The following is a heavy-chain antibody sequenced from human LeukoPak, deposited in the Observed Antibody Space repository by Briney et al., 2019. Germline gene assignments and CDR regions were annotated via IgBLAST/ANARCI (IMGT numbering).Heavy chain of an antibody. CDR2: ISHDGSNK. V-gene: IGHV3-30*18. Sequence: GGSLRLSCAASGFTFSSYGMHWVRQAPGKGLEWVAVISHDGSNKYYADSVKGRSTISRDNSRNTLYLQMNSLRAEDTAVYYCAKSPNGDSSGYYFDYWGQGTLVTVSS. J-gene: IGHJ4*02. D-gene: IGHD3-22*01. CDR3: AKSPNGDSSGYYFDY. CDR1: GFTFSSYG.